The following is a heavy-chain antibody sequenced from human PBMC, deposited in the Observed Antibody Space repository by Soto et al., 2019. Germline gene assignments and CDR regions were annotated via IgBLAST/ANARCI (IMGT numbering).Heavy chain of an antibody. CDR2: IYYSGRT. J-gene: IGHJ4*02. Sequence: SETLSLTCIVSGESISSSSYYWGWIRQPPGKGLEWIGSIYYSGRTYYNPSFKSRVTISIDTSKNQFSLKLSSVTATDTAVYYCARQRTTVVTQAYFDSWGQGTPVTVSS. CDR3: ARQRTTVVTQAYFDS. V-gene: IGHV4-39*01. D-gene: IGHD2-21*02. CDR1: GESISSSSYY.